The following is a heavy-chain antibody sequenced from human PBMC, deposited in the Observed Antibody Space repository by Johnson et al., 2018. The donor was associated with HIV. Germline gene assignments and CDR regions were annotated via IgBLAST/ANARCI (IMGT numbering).Heavy chain of an antibody. J-gene: IGHJ3*02. D-gene: IGHD6-13*01. V-gene: IGHV3-33*01. CDR3: ARDGESQQLDAFDI. CDR1: GFTFSNYG. CDR2: IWYDGRNK. Sequence: QVQLVESGGGVVQPGGSLRLSCAASGFTFSNYGMHWVRQAPGKGLEWVAVIWYDGRNKYYADSVKGRFTISRDNSKNTLYLQMNSRRVEDTAVYYCARDGESQQLDAFDIWGQGTMVTVSS.